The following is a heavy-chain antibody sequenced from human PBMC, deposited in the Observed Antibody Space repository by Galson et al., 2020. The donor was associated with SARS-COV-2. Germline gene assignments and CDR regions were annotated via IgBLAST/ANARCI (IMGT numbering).Heavy chain of an antibody. J-gene: IGHJ4*02. V-gene: IGHV4-39*07. CDR1: SRSISSTYTY. CDR3: VRDRGVALADN. D-gene: IGHD3-3*02. Sequence: SETLSLTCRVSSRSISSTYTYCGWVRHTPWNGLEWLGRVRYRGSRYNNPSLKTRVTISHHTSKNYFSLRLAWVTASHSAVYYCVRDRGVALADNWGQGTLVTVSS. CDR2: VRYRGSR.